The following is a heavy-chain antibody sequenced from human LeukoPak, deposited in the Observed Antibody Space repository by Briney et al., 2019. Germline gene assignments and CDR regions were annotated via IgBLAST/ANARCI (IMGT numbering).Heavy chain of an antibody. Sequence: GGSLRLSCAASGFTFSSYAMSWVRQAPGKGLEWVSAISGSGGSTYYADSVKGRFTISRDNSKDTLYLQMNSLRAEDTAVYYCAKYYYDSSGYYKGGDYWGQGTLVTVSS. CDR1: GFTFSSYA. V-gene: IGHV3-23*01. CDR2: ISGSGGST. CDR3: AKYYYDSSGYYKGGDY. J-gene: IGHJ4*02. D-gene: IGHD3-22*01.